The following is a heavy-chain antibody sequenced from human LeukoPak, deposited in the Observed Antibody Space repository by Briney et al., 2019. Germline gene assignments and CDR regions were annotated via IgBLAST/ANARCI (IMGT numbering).Heavy chain of an antibody. CDR3: ARARYWDSYYFDY. V-gene: IGHV3-53*01. CDR1: GFTVSSNY. CDR2: IYSGGST. J-gene: IGHJ4*02. D-gene: IGHD2-8*02. Sequence: GGSLRLSCAASGFTVSSNYMSWVRQAPGKGLEWVSVIYSGGSTYYADSVKGRFTISRDNSKNTLYLQMNSLRAEDTAVYYCARARYWDSYYFDYWGQGTLVTVSS.